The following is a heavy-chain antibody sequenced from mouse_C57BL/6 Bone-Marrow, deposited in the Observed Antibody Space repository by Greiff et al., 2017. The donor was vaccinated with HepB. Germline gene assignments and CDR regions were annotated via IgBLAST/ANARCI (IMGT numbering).Heavy chain of an antibody. CDR2: ISYDGSN. CDR1: GYSITSGYY. CDR3: ARPGNYYGSSYWYFDV. Sequence: DVQLQESGPGLVKPSQSLSLTCSVTGYSITSGYYWNWIRQFPGNKLEWMGYISYDGSNNYNPSLKNRISITRDTSKNQFFLKLNSVTTEDTATYYCARPGNYYGSSYWYFDVWGTGTTVTVSS. J-gene: IGHJ1*03. V-gene: IGHV3-6*01. D-gene: IGHD1-1*01.